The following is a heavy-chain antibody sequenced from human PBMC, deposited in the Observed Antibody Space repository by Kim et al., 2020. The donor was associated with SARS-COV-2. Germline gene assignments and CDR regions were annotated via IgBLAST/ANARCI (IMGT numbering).Heavy chain of an antibody. J-gene: IGHJ6*02. CDR3: ARDRLGGSYYVGYYYYGMDV. Sequence: RVTISVDTSKNQFSLKLSSVTAADTAVYYCARDRLGGSYYVGYYYYGMDVWGQGTTVTVSS. V-gene: IGHV4-39*07. D-gene: IGHD1-26*01.